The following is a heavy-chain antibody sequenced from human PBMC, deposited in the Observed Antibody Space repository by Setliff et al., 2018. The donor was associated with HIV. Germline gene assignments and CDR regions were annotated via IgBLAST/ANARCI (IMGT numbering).Heavy chain of an antibody. CDR2: VKGDGSDI. CDR3: ARDIDSGFGWYFDL. Sequence: GGSLRLSCAASGFTFSNYYIHWVRQAPGQGLMWVSRVKGDGSDIMCADSVKGRFTISRDNAKRTVYLQMNSLRAEDTAVYYCARDIDSGFGWYFDLWGRGTLVTVSS. V-gene: IGHV3-74*03. CDR1: GFTFSNYY. D-gene: IGHD3-16*01. J-gene: IGHJ2*01.